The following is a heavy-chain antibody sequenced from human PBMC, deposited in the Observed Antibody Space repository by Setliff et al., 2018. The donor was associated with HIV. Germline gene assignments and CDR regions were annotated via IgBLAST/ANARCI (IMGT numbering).Heavy chain of an antibody. CDR1: GGTFSSYA. V-gene: IGHV1-69*13. Sequence: GASVKVSCKASGGTFSSYAISWVRQAPGQGLEWMGGIIPIFGTANYAQKFQGRVTITADESTSTAYMELSSLRSEDTAVYYCARVKPPSWAPPGDYYYYYMDVWGKGTTVTVSS. CDR2: IIPIFGTA. D-gene: IGHD2-2*01. J-gene: IGHJ6*03. CDR3: ARVKPPSWAPPGDYYYYYMDV.